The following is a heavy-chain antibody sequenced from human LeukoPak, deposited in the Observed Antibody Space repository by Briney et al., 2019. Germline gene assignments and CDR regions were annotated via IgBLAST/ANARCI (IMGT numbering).Heavy chain of an antibody. CDR3: ARAGTSCTSHYYYYYMDV. V-gene: IGHV3-20*04. Sequence: PGGSLRLSCAASGFTFDDYGMSWVRQAPGKGLEWVSGINWNGGSTGYADSVKGRFTISRDNAKNSLYLQMNSLRAEDTALCYCARAGTSCTSHYYYYYMDVWGKGTTVTVSS. CDR2: INWNGGST. CDR1: GFTFDDYG. J-gene: IGHJ6*03. D-gene: IGHD2-2*01.